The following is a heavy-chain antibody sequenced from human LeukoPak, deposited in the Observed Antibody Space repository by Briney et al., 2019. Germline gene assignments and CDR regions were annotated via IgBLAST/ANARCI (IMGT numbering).Heavy chain of an antibody. V-gene: IGHV4-38-2*01. CDR1: GYSISSGYY. CDR2: IYHSGST. J-gene: IGHJ4*02. Sequence: SETLSLTCAVSGYSISSGYYWGWIRQPPGKGLEWIGSIYHSGSTYYNPSLKSRVTISVDTSKNQFSLKLSSVTAADTAVYYCARSTYSSGWQDFDYWGQGTLVTVSS. CDR3: ARSTYSSGWQDFDY. D-gene: IGHD6-19*01.